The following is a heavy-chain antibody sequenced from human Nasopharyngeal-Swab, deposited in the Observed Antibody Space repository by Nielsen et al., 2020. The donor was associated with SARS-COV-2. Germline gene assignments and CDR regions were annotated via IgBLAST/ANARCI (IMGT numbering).Heavy chain of an antibody. J-gene: IGHJ3*02. Sequence: GGSLRLSCAASGFTFSSYGMHWVRQAPGKGLEWVAVISYDGSNKYYADSVKGRFTISRDNSKNTLYLQMNSLRAEDTAVYYCAKDFVDTAMVNAFDIWGQGTMVTVSS. V-gene: IGHV3-30*18. CDR1: GFTFSSYG. CDR2: ISYDGSNK. D-gene: IGHD5-18*01. CDR3: AKDFVDTAMVNAFDI.